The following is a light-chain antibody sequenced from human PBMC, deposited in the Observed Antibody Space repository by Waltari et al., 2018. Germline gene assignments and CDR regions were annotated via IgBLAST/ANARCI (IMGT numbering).Light chain of an antibody. Sequence: DIVMTQSPDSLAVSLGERATINCKSSQSVLYSSNNKNYLAWYQQKPGQPPKLLIYWASTREAGVPDRFSGGGSGTDFTLTISSLQAEDVAVYYCQQYYSIPYTFGQGTKLEIK. CDR2: WAS. CDR3: QQYYSIPYT. J-gene: IGKJ2*01. V-gene: IGKV4-1*01. CDR1: QSVLYSSNNKNY.